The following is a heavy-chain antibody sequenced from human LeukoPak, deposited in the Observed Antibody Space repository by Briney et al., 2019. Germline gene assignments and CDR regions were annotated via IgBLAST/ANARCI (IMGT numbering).Heavy chain of an antibody. D-gene: IGHD6-13*01. CDR2: ISSSSSYI. Sequence: GGSLKLSCAASGFTFSSYSMNWVRQAPGKGLEWVSSISSSSSYIYYADSVKGRFTISRDNAKNSLYLQMNSLRAEDTAVYYCARFGIAAGTERGDYWGQGTLVTVSS. CDR3: ARFGIAAGTERGDY. CDR1: GFTFSSYS. V-gene: IGHV3-21*01. J-gene: IGHJ4*02.